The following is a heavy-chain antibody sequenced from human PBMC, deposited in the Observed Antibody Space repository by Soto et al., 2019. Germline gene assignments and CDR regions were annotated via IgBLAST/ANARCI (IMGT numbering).Heavy chain of an antibody. CDR2: ISYDGSNK. J-gene: IGHJ6*02. CDR3: AKERGTSASRVGGHYYGMDV. D-gene: IGHD6-6*01. CDR1: GFTFSSHG. Sequence: QVQLVESGGGVVQPGKSLRLSCVASGFTFSSHGMHWVRQAPGKGLEWVAVISYDGSNKYYADSVKGRFTISRDNSKNTVYLQMNSLRAEDTAVYYCAKERGTSASRVGGHYYGMDVWGQGTTVTVSS. V-gene: IGHV3-30*18.